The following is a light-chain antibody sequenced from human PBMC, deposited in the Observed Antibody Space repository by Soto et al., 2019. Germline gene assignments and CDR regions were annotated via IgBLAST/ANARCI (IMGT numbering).Light chain of an antibody. Sequence: DIQMTQSPSSLSASVGDIVTITCRASQSISSYLNWYQQKPGKAPTLLIYAASSLQGGVPSRFSGSGSGTDFTLTISILQPEDVETYYCQQSSSTPRTFGQGTKVAIK. V-gene: IGKV1-39*01. J-gene: IGKJ1*01. CDR3: QQSSSTPRT. CDR1: QSISSY. CDR2: AAS.